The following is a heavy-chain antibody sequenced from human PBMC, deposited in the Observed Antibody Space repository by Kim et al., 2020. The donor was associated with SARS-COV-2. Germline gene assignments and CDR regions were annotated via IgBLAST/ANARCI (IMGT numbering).Heavy chain of an antibody. CDR3: AKDMSWGVEATTFYY. Sequence: GGSLRLSCAASGFTFGDYAMHWVRQAPGKGLEWVSGISWNSGSIGYADSVKGRFTISRDNAKNSLYLQMNSLRAEDTALYYCAKDMSWGVEATTFYYWGQGTLVTVSS. CDR2: ISWNSGSI. V-gene: IGHV3-9*01. D-gene: IGHD1-26*01. CDR1: GFTFGDYA. J-gene: IGHJ4*02.